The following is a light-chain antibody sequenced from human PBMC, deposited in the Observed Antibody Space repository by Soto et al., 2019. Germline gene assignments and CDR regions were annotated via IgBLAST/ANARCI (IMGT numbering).Light chain of an antibody. CDR3: HHFGSSRHT. CDR1: QSVSSTY. V-gene: IGKV3-20*01. J-gene: IGKJ2*01. CDR2: GAS. Sequence: IVLTQSPGTLSLSPGERSTLSFRASQSVSSTYLAWYRHKPGQAPRLLIYGASSRAAGIPDRFSGSGSGTDFTLTISRLEPEDFAVYYCHHFGSSRHTFGQGTKVDIK.